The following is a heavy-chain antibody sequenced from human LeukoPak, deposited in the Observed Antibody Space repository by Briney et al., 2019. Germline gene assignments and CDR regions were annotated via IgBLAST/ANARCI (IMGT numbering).Heavy chain of an antibody. CDR3: AKGTTDNWFDP. CDR2: ISGSGGST. D-gene: IGHD4-11*01. CDR1: GFTFSSYW. V-gene: IGHV3-23*01. Sequence: GGSLRLSCAASGFTFSSYWMSWVRQAPGKGLEWVSAISGSGGSTYYADSVKGRLTISRDNSKNTLYLQMNSLRAEDTAVYYCAKGTTDNWFDPWGQGTLVTVSS. J-gene: IGHJ5*02.